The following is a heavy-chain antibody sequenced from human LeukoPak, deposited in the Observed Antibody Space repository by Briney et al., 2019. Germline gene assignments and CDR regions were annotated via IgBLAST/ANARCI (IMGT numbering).Heavy chain of an antibody. CDR3: ARDHEYSSGWLDY. D-gene: IGHD6-19*01. CDR2: ISSSGSAI. V-gene: IGHV3-11*01. CDR1: GFTFSDYY. J-gene: IGHJ4*02. Sequence: GGSLRLSCAASGFTFSDYYMSWIRQAPGKGLEWVSYISSSGSAIYYADSVKGRFTISRDNAKNSLYLQMNSLRAEDTAVYYCARDHEYSSGWLDYWGQGTLVTVSS.